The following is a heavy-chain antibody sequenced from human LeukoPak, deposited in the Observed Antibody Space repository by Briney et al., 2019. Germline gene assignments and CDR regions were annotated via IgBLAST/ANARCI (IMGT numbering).Heavy chain of an antibody. Sequence: PSETLSLTCTVSGGSISSRSSYWGWIRQPPGKGPEGIGYIYHSGSTYYNPSLKSRVTISVDRSKNQFSLKLSSVTAADTAVYYCARAYYDILTGSGFDYWGQGTLVTVSS. CDR2: IYHSGST. V-gene: IGHV4-30-2*01. CDR1: GGSISSRSSY. CDR3: ARAYYDILTGSGFDY. J-gene: IGHJ4*02. D-gene: IGHD3-9*01.